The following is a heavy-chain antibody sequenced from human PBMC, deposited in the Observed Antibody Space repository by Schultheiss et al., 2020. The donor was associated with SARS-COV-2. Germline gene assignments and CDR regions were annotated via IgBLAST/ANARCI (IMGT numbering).Heavy chain of an antibody. J-gene: IGHJ6*02. CDR3: AGHISGWRYYYYGMDV. CDR1: GGSISSYY. CDR2: IYYSGST. V-gene: IGHV4-59*08. D-gene: IGHD6-19*01. Sequence: SQTLSLTCTVSGGSISSYYWSWIRQPPGKGLEWIGSIYYSGSTNYNPSLKSRVTISVDTSKNQFSLKLSSVTAADTAVYYCAGHISGWRYYYYGMDVWGQGTTVTVSS.